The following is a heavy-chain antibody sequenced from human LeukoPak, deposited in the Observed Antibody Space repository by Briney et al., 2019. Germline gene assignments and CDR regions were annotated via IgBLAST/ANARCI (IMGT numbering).Heavy chain of an antibody. CDR3: ARDIAAAGNYYYYGMDV. D-gene: IGHD6-13*01. CDR1: GYTFTGYY. V-gene: IGHV1-2*04. Sequence: ASVKVSCKASGYTFTGYYMHWVRQAPGQGLEWMGWINPNSGGTNYAQKFQGWVTMTRDTSISTAYMELSRLRSDDTAVCYCARDIAAAGNYYYYGMDVWGQGTTVTVSS. CDR2: INPNSGGT. J-gene: IGHJ6*02.